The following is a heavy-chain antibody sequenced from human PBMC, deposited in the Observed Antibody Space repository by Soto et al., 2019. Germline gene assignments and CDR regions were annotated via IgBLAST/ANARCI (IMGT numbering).Heavy chain of an antibody. CDR1: GFTFSSYG. CDR2: IWYDGSNK. J-gene: IGHJ6*02. V-gene: IGHV3-33*01. D-gene: IGHD2-2*01. CDR3: ARGLVPAAPYYGMDV. Sequence: QVQLVESGGGVVQPGRSLRLSCAASGFTFSSYGMDWVRQAPGKGLEWVAVIWYDGSNKYYADSVKGRFTISRDNSKNTLYLQMNSLRAEDTAVYYCARGLVPAAPYYGMDVWGQGTTVTVSS.